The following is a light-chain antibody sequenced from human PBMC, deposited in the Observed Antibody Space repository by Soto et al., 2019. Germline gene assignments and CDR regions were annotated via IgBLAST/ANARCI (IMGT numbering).Light chain of an antibody. CDR1: QSVLYSSNNKNY. J-gene: IGKJ5*01. V-gene: IGKV4-1*01. CDR2: WAS. Sequence: DIVVTQSPDSLAVSLGERATINCKSSQSVLYSSNNKNYLAWYQHKPGQPPKVLVYWASTRESGVPDRFSGSGFGTDFTLTINSLQAEDVAVYYCQQYFSTPRTFGHGTRLES. CDR3: QQYFSTPRT.